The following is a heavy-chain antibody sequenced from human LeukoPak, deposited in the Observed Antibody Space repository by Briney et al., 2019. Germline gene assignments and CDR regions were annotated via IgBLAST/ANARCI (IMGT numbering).Heavy chain of an antibody. J-gene: IGHJ3*01. D-gene: IGHD4/OR15-4a*01. CDR1: GFTFSTSS. CDR3: ASRARDAFDL. V-gene: IGHV3-21*01. CDR2: ISSGSTSI. Sequence: GGSLRLSCAASGFTFSTSSMHWVRQAPGKGPEWVSSISSGSTSIHYVDSVKGRFTISRDNAKNSLYLQMYSLGAEDTAVYYCASRARDAFDLWGQGTMVTVSS.